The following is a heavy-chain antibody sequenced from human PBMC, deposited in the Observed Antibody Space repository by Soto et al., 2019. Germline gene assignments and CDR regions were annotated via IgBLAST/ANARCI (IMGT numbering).Heavy chain of an antibody. CDR1: GFTFSSYG. Sequence: PGGSLRLSCSASGFTFSSYGMHWVRKDPGKGLEWVAVIWYDGSNKYYADSVKGRFTISRDNSKNTLYLQMNSLRAEDTAVYYCARDKQWLVWEDLDYWGQGTLVTVFS. V-gene: IGHV3-33*01. CDR2: IWYDGSNK. J-gene: IGHJ4*02. D-gene: IGHD6-19*01. CDR3: ARDKQWLVWEDLDY.